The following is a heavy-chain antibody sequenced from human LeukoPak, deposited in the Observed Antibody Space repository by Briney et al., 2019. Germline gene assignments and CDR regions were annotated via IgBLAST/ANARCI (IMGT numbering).Heavy chain of an antibody. CDR3: ARCGREDYYGSGTPDAFDI. CDR2: IYYSGST. CDR1: GGSISSYY. Sequence: SETLSLTCTVSGGSISSYYWSWIRQPPGKGLEWIGYIYYSGSTNYNPSLKSRVTISVDTSKNQFSLKLSSVTAADTAVYYCARCGREDYYGSGTPDAFDIWDQGTMVTVSS. V-gene: IGHV4-59*01. D-gene: IGHD3-10*01. J-gene: IGHJ3*02.